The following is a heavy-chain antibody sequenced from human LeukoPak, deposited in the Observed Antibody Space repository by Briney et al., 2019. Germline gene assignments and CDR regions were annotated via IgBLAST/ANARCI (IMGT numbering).Heavy chain of an antibody. D-gene: IGHD3-22*01. J-gene: IGHJ4*02. CDR3: AKGYDSSGSSPLDY. Sequence: GGSLRLSCAASGFTFSSYAMSWVRQAPGKGLEWVSAISGSGGSTYYADSVKGRFTISRDNSKNTLYLQMNSLRADDTAVYYCAKGYDSSGSSPLDYWGQGTLVTVSS. CDR2: ISGSGGST. V-gene: IGHV3-23*01. CDR1: GFTFSSYA.